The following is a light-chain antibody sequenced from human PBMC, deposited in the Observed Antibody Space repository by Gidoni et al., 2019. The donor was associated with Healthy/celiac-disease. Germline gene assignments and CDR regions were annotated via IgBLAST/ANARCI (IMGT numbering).Light chain of an antibody. V-gene: IGKV1-39*01. CDR3: QQSYSTPHL. CDR2: AAS. Sequence: DIQMTQSPSSLSASVGDRVTITCRASQSISSYLNWYQQKPGKAPKLLIYAASSLQSGVPSRFSGSGSGTDFTLTISSLQPEDFATYYCQQSYSTPHLFXPXTKVDIK. CDR1: QSISSY. J-gene: IGKJ3*01.